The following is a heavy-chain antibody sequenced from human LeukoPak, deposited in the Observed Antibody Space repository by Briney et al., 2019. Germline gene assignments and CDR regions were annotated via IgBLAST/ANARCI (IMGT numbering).Heavy chain of an antibody. V-gene: IGHV1-8*01. CDR2: MNPNSGNT. CDR1: GYTFTSYD. J-gene: IGHJ3*02. Sequence: ASVKVSCKASGYTFTSYDINWVRQATGQGLEWMGWMNPNSGNTGYAQKFQGRVTMTTDTSTSTAYMELRSLRSDDTAVYYCARPSRDIVVVVAATEDDAFDIWGQGTMVTVSS. D-gene: IGHD2-15*01. CDR3: ARPSRDIVVVVAATEDDAFDI.